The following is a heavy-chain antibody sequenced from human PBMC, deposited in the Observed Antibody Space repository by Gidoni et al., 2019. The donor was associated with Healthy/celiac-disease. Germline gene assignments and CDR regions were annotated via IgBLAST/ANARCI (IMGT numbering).Heavy chain of an antibody. V-gene: IGHV1-18*01. CDR2: ISAYNGNT. Sequence: GLEWMGWISAYNGNTNYAQKLQGRVTMTTDTSTSTAYMELRSLRSDDTAVYYCARGLGVAQTAADYWGQGTLVTVSS. J-gene: IGHJ4*02. CDR3: ARGLGVAQTAADY. D-gene: IGHD3-3*01.